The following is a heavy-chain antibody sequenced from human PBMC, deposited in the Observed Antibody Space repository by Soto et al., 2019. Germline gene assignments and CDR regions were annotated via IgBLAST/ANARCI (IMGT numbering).Heavy chain of an antibody. CDR3: ARHSGSSVLWFGELRHFDY. D-gene: IGHD3-10*01. J-gene: IGHJ4*02. CDR2: IYYSGST. V-gene: IGHV4-39*01. Sequence: SETLSLTCTVSGGSISSSSYYWGWIRQPPGKGLEWIGSIYYSGSTYYNPSLKSRVTISVDTSKNQFSLKLSSVTAADTAVYYCARHSGSSVLWFGELRHFDYWGQGTLVTVSS. CDR1: GGSISSSSYY.